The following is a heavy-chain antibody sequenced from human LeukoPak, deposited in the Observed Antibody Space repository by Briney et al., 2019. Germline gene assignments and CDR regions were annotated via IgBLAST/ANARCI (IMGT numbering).Heavy chain of an antibody. J-gene: IGHJ4*02. V-gene: IGHV3-30*04. CDR2: ISYDGNNK. CDR1: GFTFSSYA. Sequence: EPGGSLRLSCAASGFTFSSYAMHWVRQAPGKGLEWVAVISYDGNNKYYADSVKGRFTISRDNSKNMLFLQMNSLRPEDTAVYYCARVLKRFGDLSPAYFDYWGQGTLVTVSS. D-gene: IGHD3-10*01. CDR3: ARVLKRFGDLSPAYFDY.